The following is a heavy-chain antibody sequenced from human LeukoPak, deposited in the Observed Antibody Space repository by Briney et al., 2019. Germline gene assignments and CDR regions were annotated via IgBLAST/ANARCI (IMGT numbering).Heavy chain of an antibody. CDR3: ARSLLGIEAAAHWYYFDY. Sequence: PSETLSLTCTVSGYSISSGYYWCWIRHPPGKVLGGIGSIYHSGSTYYNPSLKSRVTISVDTSKNKFSLKMSSVTAADTAVYYCARSLLGIEAAAHWYYFDYWGQGTLVTVSS. CDR1: GYSISSGYY. CDR2: IYHSGST. V-gene: IGHV4-38-2*02. D-gene: IGHD6-13*01. J-gene: IGHJ4*02.